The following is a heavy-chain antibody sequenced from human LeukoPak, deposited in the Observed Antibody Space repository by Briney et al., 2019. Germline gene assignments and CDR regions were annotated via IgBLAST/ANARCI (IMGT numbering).Heavy chain of an antibody. J-gene: IGHJ4*02. V-gene: IGHV4-61*03. CDR1: DASVSSGTYY. CDR3: ARGRWSSDSQKGFYY. D-gene: IGHD5-24*01. CDR2: LYYTGSI. Sequence: KPSETLSLTCTVSDASVSSGTYYWRWIPQPPGKGLEWIGYLYYTGSINYNPSLKSRVNISVDTSKSRSSLKLTSVTAADTAMNYCARGRWSSDSQKGFYYWGQGTLVTVSS.